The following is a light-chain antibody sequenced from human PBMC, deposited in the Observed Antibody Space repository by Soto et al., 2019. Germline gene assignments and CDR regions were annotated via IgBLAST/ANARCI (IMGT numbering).Light chain of an antibody. CDR1: QIVSSSS. CDR3: QQFGSSPWT. Sequence: EIVLTQSPGTLSLSPGERATLSCRASQIVSSSSLAWYQQKPGQAPRLLIYGASSRATGIPDRFSGSGSGTDFTLTISRLEPEDFAVYFCQQFGSSPWTFGQGTKVDVK. V-gene: IGKV3-20*01. J-gene: IGKJ1*01. CDR2: GAS.